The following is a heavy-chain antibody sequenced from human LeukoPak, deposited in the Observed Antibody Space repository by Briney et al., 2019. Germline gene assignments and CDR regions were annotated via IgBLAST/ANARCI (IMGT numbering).Heavy chain of an antibody. Sequence: ASVKVSCKASGYTFTGYYMHWARQAPGQGLEWMGWINPNSGGTNYAQKFQGRVTMTRDTSISTAYMELSRLRSDDTAVYYCARARYDFWSGYDHWFDPWGQGTLVTVSS. V-gene: IGHV1-2*02. D-gene: IGHD3-3*01. CDR1: GYTFTGYY. J-gene: IGHJ5*02. CDR3: ARARYDFWSGYDHWFDP. CDR2: INPNSGGT.